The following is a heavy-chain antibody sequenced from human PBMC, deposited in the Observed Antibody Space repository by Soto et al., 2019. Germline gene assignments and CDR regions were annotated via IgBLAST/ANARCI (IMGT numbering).Heavy chain of an antibody. CDR2: MHPNRGNT. V-gene: IGHV1-8*01. D-gene: IGHD2-2*01. CDR3: ARGRYCSSTSCYYEDY. Sequence: ASVKVSCKASGYTFTSYDINWVRQATGQGLERMGWMHPNRGNTGYAQKFQGRVTMTRNTSISTAYMELSSLRSEDTAVYYCARGRYCSSTSCYYEDYWGQGTLVTVSS. J-gene: IGHJ4*02. CDR1: GYTFTSYD.